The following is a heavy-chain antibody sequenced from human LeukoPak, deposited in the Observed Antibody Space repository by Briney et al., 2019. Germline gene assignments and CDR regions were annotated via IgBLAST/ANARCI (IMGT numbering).Heavy chain of an antibody. V-gene: IGHV1-69*04. CDR1: GGTFSSYA. CDR2: IIPILGIA. D-gene: IGHD3-22*01. Sequence: ASVKVSCKASGGTFSSYAISWVRQAPGQGLEWMGRIIPILGIANYAQKFQGRVTITADKSTSTAYMELSSLRSDDTAVYYCARDGYYDSSGYAPNFDYWGQGTLVTVSS. CDR3: ARDGYYDSSGYAPNFDY. J-gene: IGHJ4*02.